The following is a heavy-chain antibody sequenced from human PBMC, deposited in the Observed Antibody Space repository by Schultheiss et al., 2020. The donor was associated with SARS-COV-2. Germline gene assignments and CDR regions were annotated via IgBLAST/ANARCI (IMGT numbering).Heavy chain of an antibody. CDR2: IYSDATS. Sequence: GGSLRLSCAASEFAVSSNYMSWVRQAPGKGLEWVSVIYSDATSSYADSVKGRFTISRDNSKNTLYLQMNSLRAEDTAVYYCARALVGATMSPGRYYYYGMDVWGQGTTVTVSS. V-gene: IGHV3-53*01. J-gene: IGHJ6*02. CDR3: ARALVGATMSPGRYYYYGMDV. D-gene: IGHD1-26*01. CDR1: EFAVSSNY.